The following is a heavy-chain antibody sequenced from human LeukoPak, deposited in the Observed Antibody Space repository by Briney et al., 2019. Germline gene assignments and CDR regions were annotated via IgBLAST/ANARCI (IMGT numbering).Heavy chain of an antibody. CDR3: ARAASIEYYYYMDV. CDR1: GGTFSSYA. CDR2: IIPIFGTA. D-gene: IGHD5-24*01. Sequence: SVKVSCKASGGTFSSYAISWVRQAPGQGLEWMGGIIPIFGTANYAQKFQGRVTITADKSTSTAYMELSSLRSEDTAVYYSARAASIEYYYYMDVWGKGTTVTVSS. V-gene: IGHV1-69*06. J-gene: IGHJ6*03.